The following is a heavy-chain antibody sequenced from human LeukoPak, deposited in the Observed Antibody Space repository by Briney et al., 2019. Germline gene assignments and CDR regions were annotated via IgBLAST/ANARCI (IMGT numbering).Heavy chain of an antibody. D-gene: IGHD2-2*01. CDR3: AKVRPPGGGYCSSTSCYGDHYFDY. CDR1: GFTFSCYA. Sequence: GGSLSFSCAASGFTFSCYAVSWVRQAPGKGLEWVSAFSGSGGSTYYADSVKGRFTTSRDNSKTTLYLQMNSLRAGDTAVYYCAKVRPPGGGYCSSTSCYGDHYFDYWGQGTLVTVSS. V-gene: IGHV3-23*01. J-gene: IGHJ4*02. CDR2: FSGSGGST.